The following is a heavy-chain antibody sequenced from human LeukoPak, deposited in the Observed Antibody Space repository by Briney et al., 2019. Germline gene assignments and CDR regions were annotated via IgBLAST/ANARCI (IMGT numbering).Heavy chain of an antibody. V-gene: IGHV4-59*01. CDR2: IYYSGST. CDR3: ARAPAVTTAYDY. Sequence: ASETPSLTCTVSGGSISSYYWSWIRQPPGKGLEWIGYIYYSGSTNYNPSLKSRVTISVDTSKNQFSLKLSSVTAADTAVYYCARAPAVTTAYDYWGQGTLVTVSS. CDR1: GGSISSYY. J-gene: IGHJ4*02. D-gene: IGHD4-17*01.